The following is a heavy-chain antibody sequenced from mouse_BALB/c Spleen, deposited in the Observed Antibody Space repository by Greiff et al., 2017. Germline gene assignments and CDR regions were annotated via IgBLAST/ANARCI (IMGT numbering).Heavy chain of an antibody. CDR3: ASYDYDYAMDY. J-gene: IGHJ4*01. D-gene: IGHD2-4*01. Sequence: QVHVKQSGAELARPGASVKLSCKASGYTFTSYWMQWVKQRPGQGLEWIGAIYPGDGDTRYTQKFKGKATLTADKSSSTAYMQLSSLASEDSAVYYCASYDYDYAMDYWGQGTSVTVSS. CDR1: GYTFTSYW. V-gene: IGHV1-87*01. CDR2: IYPGDGDT.